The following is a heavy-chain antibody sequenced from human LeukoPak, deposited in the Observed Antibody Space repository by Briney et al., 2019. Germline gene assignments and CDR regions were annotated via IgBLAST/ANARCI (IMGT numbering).Heavy chain of an antibody. D-gene: IGHD4-11*01. CDR3: YSNYGDSFDY. CDR1: GGTFSSYA. J-gene: IGHJ4*01. Sequence: GASVKVSCKASGGTFSSYAISWVRQAPGQGLEWMGWMNPNSGNTGYAQKFQGRVTITRDTSISTAYMELSSLRSEDTAVYYCYSNYGDSFDYWGHGTLVTVSS. V-gene: IGHV1-8*03. CDR2: MNPNSGNT.